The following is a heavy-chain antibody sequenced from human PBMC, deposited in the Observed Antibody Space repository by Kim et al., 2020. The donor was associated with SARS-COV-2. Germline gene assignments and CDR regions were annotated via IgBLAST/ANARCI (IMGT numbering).Heavy chain of an antibody. CDR3: ARHWIRTYDY. CDR2: ITYNADKM. Sequence: GGSLRLSCVASGFTFNTYDFSWVRQAPGKGLEWVSHITYNADKMYYADSVKGRFSIFRDNSKDTVYLQMNGLRAEDTAVYYCARHWIRTYDYCGQEALVT. J-gene: IGHJ4*02. D-gene: IGHD1-1*01. V-gene: IGHV3-23*01. CDR1: GFTFNTYD.